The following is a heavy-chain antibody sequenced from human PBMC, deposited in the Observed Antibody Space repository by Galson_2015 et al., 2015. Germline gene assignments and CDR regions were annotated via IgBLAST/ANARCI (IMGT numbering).Heavy chain of an antibody. Sequence: SLRLSCAVSGFTFSSYWMTWVRQAPGKGLEWVANIKQDGSEQDYVNSVKGRFTISRDNAKNSMYLQMNSLRAEDTAEYYCARFGVLGGMDVWGQGTTVTV. CDR3: ARFGVLGGMDV. CDR1: GFTFSSYW. V-gene: IGHV3-7*01. J-gene: IGHJ6*02. D-gene: IGHD2-8*02. CDR2: IKQDGSEQ.